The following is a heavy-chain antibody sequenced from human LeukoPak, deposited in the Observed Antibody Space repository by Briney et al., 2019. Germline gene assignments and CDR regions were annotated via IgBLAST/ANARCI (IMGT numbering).Heavy chain of an antibody. J-gene: IGHJ3*02. CDR2: INHSGST. CDR3: ARRVFTYYYGSGTRSAFDI. V-gene: IGHV4-34*01. D-gene: IGHD3-10*01. CDR1: GGSFSGYY. Sequence: SETLSLTCAVYGGSFSGYYWSWIRQPPGKGLEWIGEINHSGSTNSNPSLKSRVTISVDTSKNQFSLKLSSVTAADTAVYYCARRVFTYYYGSGTRSAFDIWGQGTMVTVSS.